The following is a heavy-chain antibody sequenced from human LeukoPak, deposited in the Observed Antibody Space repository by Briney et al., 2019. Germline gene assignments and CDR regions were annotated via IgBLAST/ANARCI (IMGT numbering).Heavy chain of an antibody. Sequence: SETLSLTCAVSGGSLSDYYWSWIRQPPGKGLEWIGEINHSGSAKYNPSLKSPVSISVDTSKNQFSLDLTSVTAADRAVYYCARGRGDFSSGYYTGGFYYFDNWGQGTLVTVSS. J-gene: IGHJ4*02. V-gene: IGHV4-34*01. D-gene: IGHD3-3*01. CDR1: GGSLSDYY. CDR3: ARGRGDFSSGYYTGGFYYFDN. CDR2: INHSGSA.